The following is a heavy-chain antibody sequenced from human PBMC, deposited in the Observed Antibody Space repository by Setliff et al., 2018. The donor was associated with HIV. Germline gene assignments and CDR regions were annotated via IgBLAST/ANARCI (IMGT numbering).Heavy chain of an antibody. CDR3: ARRIGAGNFDI. CDR1: GGSFSGYY. V-gene: IGHV4-34*01. CDR2: INHSGST. Sequence: SETLSLTCAVYGGSFSGYYWSWIRQPPGKGLEWIGEINHSGSTNYNPSLKSRVTISLDTSKNQFSLKLSSVTAADTAVYYCARRIGAGNFDIWGQGIMVTVSS. D-gene: IGHD3-16*01. J-gene: IGHJ3*02.